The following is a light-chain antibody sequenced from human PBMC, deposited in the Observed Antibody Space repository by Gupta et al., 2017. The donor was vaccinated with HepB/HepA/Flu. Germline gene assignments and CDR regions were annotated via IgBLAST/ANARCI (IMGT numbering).Light chain of an antibody. V-gene: IGLV7-43*01. J-gene: IGLJ3*02. Sequence: QAVVTQEPSLTVSPAGTVTLTCAFNTGAVTNGFFPSWFQQKPGQAPRPLIYTTNSKYSWAPARFSGSVSAAKAALTLAGGEAEDDDYYYSQHFNGGGWVFGGGTKLTVL. CDR1: TGAVTNGFF. CDR2: TTN. CDR3: QHFNGGGWV.